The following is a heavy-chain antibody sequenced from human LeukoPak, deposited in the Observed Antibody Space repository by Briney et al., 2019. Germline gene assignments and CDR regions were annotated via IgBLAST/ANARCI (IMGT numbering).Heavy chain of an antibody. CDR2: ISYDGSNK. CDR1: GFTFNSYA. J-gene: IGHJ6*02. CDR3: ARCQLICYGMDV. V-gene: IGHV3-30-3*01. Sequence: PGGSLRLSCAASGFTFNSYAMHWVRQTPGKGLEWVAFISYDGSNKLYADSVKGRFTISRDSSKNTLFLQMNSLRAEDTAVNYCARCQLICYGMDVWGQGTTVTVSS. D-gene: IGHD5-24*01.